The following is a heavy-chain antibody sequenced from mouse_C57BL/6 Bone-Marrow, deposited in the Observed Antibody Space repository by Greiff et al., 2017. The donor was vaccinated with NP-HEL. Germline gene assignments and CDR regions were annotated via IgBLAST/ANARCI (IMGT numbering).Heavy chain of an antibody. J-gene: IGHJ2*01. CDR3: ARWPYYGSSFLYYCDY. D-gene: IGHD1-1*01. CDR2: INPSSGYT. Sequence: QVQLQQSGAELAKPGASVKLSCKASGYTFTSYWMHWVKQRPGPGLEWIGYINPSSGYTTYNPKLQDKATLTADKSSSTAYMQLSSLTYEDSAVYYCARWPYYGSSFLYYCDYWGQGTTLTVSS. V-gene: IGHV1-7*01. CDR1: GYTFTSYW.